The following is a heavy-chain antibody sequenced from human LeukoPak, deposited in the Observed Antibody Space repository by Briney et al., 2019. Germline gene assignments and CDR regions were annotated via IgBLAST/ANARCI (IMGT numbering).Heavy chain of an antibody. Sequence: SETLSLTCTVSGGSISSYYWSWIRQPPGKGLEWIGYIYYSGSTNYNPSLKSRVTISVDTSKNQFSLKLSSVTAADTAVYYCARSDSSSWYYFDYWGQGPWSPSPQ. CDR3: ARSDSSSWYYFDY. J-gene: IGHJ4*02. D-gene: IGHD6-13*01. CDR1: GGSISSYY. V-gene: IGHV4-59*01. CDR2: IYYSGST.